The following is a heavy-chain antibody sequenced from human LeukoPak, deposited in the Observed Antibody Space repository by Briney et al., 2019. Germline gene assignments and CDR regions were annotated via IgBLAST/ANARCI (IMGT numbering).Heavy chain of an antibody. J-gene: IGHJ4*02. D-gene: IGHD1-26*01. CDR2: IYYSGST. CDR1: GGSFSGYF. Sequence: SETLSLTCAVYGGSFSGYFWSWIRQPPGKGLEWIGYIYYSGSTNYNPSLKSRVTISVDTSKNQFSLKLSSVTAADTAVYYCARGVGAIAYFDYWGQGTLVTVSS. CDR3: ARGVGAIAYFDY. V-gene: IGHV4-59*01.